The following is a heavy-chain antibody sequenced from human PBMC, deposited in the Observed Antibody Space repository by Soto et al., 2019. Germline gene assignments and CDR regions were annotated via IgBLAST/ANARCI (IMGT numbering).Heavy chain of an antibody. CDR2: IDAGNGIT. CDR1: GYSFTSWT. V-gene: IGHV1-3*01. D-gene: IGHD1-26*01. Sequence: QVQLVQSGAGVKKPGASVKVACKASGYSFTSWTIHWVRQAPGKSLESMGWIDAGNGITKYSQKFQDRVTITRDTSASTASMELNSPRSEETVVYYCARWRGAFDSWGQGALVTVSS. J-gene: IGHJ4*02. CDR3: ARWRGAFDS.